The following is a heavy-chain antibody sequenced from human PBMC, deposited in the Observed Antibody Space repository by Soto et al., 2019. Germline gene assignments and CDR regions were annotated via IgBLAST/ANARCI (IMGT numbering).Heavy chain of an antibody. Sequence: PGGSLRLSCAASGFTFSSYGMHWVRQAPGKGLEWVAVIWYDGGNKYYADSVKGRFTISRDNSKNTLYLQMNSLRAEDTAVYYCARDPYYYDSSGYYGIFDDWGQGTLVTVSS. V-gene: IGHV3-33*01. J-gene: IGHJ4*02. CDR1: GFTFSSYG. CDR3: ARDPYYYDSSGYYGIFDD. CDR2: IWYDGGNK. D-gene: IGHD3-22*01.